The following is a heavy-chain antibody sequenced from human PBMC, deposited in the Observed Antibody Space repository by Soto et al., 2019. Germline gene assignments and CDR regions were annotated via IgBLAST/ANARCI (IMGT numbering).Heavy chain of an antibody. D-gene: IGHD2-15*01. CDR3: ARDLDCSGGSCSSSRLFFGWFDP. J-gene: IGHJ5*02. V-gene: IGHV1-69*01. Sequence: QVQLVQSGAEVKKPGSSVKVSCKASGGTFSSYAISWVRQAPGQGLEWMGGIIPIFGTANYAQKFQGRVTMTADESTSTAYMELSSRRSEDTAVYYCARDLDCSGGSCSSSRLFFGWFDPWGQGTLVTVSS. CDR1: GGTFSSYA. CDR2: IIPIFGTA.